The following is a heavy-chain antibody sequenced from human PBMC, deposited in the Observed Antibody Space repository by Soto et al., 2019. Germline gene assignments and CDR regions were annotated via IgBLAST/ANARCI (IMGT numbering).Heavy chain of an antibody. J-gene: IGHJ6*02. Sequence: ASVKVSCKSSDNTFTHYGINWVRQAPGQGLEWMGWISGYNGNTKYAQKFQDRVTMTADTSTRTALMEVRSLTSDDTGVYFCAETGGNYFGLDVWGQGNTVTVSS. CDR3: AETGGNYFGLDV. D-gene: IGHD2-8*02. CDR2: ISGYNGNT. V-gene: IGHV1-18*01. CDR1: DNTFTHYG.